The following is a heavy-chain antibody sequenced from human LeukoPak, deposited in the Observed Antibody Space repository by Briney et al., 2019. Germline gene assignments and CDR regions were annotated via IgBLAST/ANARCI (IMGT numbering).Heavy chain of an antibody. V-gene: IGHV3-23*01. CDR3: AKGLRTGVGPYKGHHYYMDV. CDR1: GFTFSSYA. J-gene: IGHJ6*03. Sequence: GGSLRLSCAASGFTFSSYAMSWVRQAPGKGLKWVSTINDNGAGTYYADSVKGRFTISRDNSYNTMSLQMNSLRDEDAGVYYCAKGLRTGVGPYKGHHYYMDVWGKGATVTVSS. D-gene: IGHD3-10*01. CDR2: INDNGAGT.